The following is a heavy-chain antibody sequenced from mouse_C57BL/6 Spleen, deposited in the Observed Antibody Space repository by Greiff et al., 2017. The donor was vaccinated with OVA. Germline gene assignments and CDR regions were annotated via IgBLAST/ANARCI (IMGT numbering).Heavy chain of an antibody. V-gene: IGHV5-17*01. Sequence: EVKLQESGGGLVKPGGSLKLSCAASGFTFSDYGMHWVRQAPEKGLEWVAYISSGSSTLYYADTVKGRFTISRDNAKNTLFLQMTSLRSEDTAMYYCAKSTMVTPFDYWGQGTTLTVSS. CDR1: GFTFSDYG. CDR2: ISSGSSTL. D-gene: IGHD2-2*01. CDR3: AKSTMVTPFDY. J-gene: IGHJ2*01.